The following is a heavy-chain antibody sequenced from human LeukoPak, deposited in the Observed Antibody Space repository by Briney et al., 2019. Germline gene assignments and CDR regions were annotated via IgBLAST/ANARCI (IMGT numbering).Heavy chain of an antibody. CDR3: ARGLRITIFGVVIIARAFDI. CDR2: INHSGST. CDR1: GGSFSGYY. Sequence: PSETLSLTCAVYGGSFSGYYWSWIRQPPGKGLEWIGEINHSGSTNYNPSLKSRVTISVDTSKNQFSLKLSSVTAADTAVCYCARGLRITIFGVVIIARAFDIWGQGTMVTVSS. D-gene: IGHD3-3*01. V-gene: IGHV4-34*01. J-gene: IGHJ3*02.